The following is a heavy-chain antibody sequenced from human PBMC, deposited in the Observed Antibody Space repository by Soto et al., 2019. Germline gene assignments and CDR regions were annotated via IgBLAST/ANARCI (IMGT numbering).Heavy chain of an antibody. D-gene: IGHD5-12*01. Sequence: QVQLQESGPGLVKPSETLSLTCTVSGASISSYYWSWIRQPPGKGLEWIGYISYSGSTSYNPSLKSRVTISLDTSKNRVSLKLRSVTAADTAVYFWARGYTGYAFDFWGQGTLVSVSS. CDR2: ISYSGST. CDR1: GASISSYY. V-gene: IGHV4-59*08. J-gene: IGHJ4*02. CDR3: ARGYTGYAFDF.